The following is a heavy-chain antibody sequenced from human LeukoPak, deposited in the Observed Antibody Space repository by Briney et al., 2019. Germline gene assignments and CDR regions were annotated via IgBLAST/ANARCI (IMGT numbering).Heavy chain of an antibody. Sequence: GGSLRLSCAASGFTFSSYAMSWVRQAPGKGLEWVSAISGSGGSTYYADSVKGRFTISRDNYKNTLYLQMNSLRAEDTAVYYCANSFYSYGDSDYFDYWGQGTLVTVSS. CDR2: ISGSGGST. CDR3: ANSFYSYGDSDYFDY. V-gene: IGHV3-23*01. D-gene: IGHD5-18*01. J-gene: IGHJ4*02. CDR1: GFTFSSYA.